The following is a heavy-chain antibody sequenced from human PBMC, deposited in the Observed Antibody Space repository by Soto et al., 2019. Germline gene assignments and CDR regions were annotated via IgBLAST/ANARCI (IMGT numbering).Heavy chain of an antibody. J-gene: IGHJ4*02. V-gene: IGHV3-7*03. Sequence: EVQLVESGGGLVQPGGSLRLSCAASGFTFSSYWMSWVRQAPGKGLEWVANIKQDGSEKYYVDSVKGRFTISRDNAKNSLYLQMNSLRAEDTAVYYCARVAYCGGDCYSSYFDYWGQGTLVTVSS. CDR1: GFTFSSYW. CDR3: ARVAYCGGDCYSSYFDY. CDR2: IKQDGSEK. D-gene: IGHD2-21*02.